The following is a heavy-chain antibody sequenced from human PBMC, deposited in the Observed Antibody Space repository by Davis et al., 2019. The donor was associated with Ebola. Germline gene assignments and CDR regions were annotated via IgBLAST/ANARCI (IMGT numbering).Heavy chain of an antibody. J-gene: IGHJ4*02. CDR1: GGSVSSGSYY. CDR3: ASLWIQLWSGYYFDY. Sequence: PSETLSLTCTVSGGSVSSGSYYWSWIRQPPGKGLEWIGYIYYSGSTNYNPSLKSRVTISVDTSKNQFSLKLSSVTAADTAVYYCASLWIQLWSGYYFDYWGQGTLVTVSS. CDR2: IYYSGST. V-gene: IGHV4-61*01. D-gene: IGHD5-18*01.